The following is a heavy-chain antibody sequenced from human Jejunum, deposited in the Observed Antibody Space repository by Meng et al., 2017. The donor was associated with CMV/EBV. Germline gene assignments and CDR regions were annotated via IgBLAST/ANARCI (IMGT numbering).Heavy chain of an antibody. CDR3: ARDPLRGALDY. Sequence: CAASGFTFSRSWLSWVRQAPGKGLEWVANINEDGSDEYYVDSMKGRFTISRDNAKTSLYLQLSSLRPEDTAVYYCARDPLRGALDYWGQGTLVTVSS. J-gene: IGHJ4*02. V-gene: IGHV3-7*01. D-gene: IGHD3-10*01. CDR2: INEDGSDE. CDR1: GFTFSRSW.